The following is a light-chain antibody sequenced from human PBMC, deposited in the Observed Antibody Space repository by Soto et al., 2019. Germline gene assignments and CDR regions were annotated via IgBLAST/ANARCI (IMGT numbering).Light chain of an antibody. J-gene: IGKJ2*01. Sequence: EIVMTQSPATLSVSPGERATLSCRASQSVSSNLAWYQQKPGQAPRLLIYGASIRATGIPARFSGSGSGTAFTLPITSLRSVDCAVYYCQQYNNWPQTFGQGTKLEIK. CDR1: QSVSSN. CDR2: GAS. V-gene: IGKV3D-15*01. CDR3: QQYNNWPQT.